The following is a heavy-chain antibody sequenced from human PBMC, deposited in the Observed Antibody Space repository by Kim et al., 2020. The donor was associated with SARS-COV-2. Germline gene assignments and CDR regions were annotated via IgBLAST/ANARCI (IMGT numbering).Heavy chain of an antibody. CDR3: ARDMDYGSGGDRYFDL. J-gene: IGHJ2*01. CDR2: ISAYNGNT. D-gene: IGHD3-10*01. CDR1: GYTFTSYG. Sequence: ASVKVSCKASGYTFTSYGISWVRQAPGQGLEWMGWISAYNGNTNYAQKLQGRVTMTTDTSTSTAYMELRSLRSDDTAVYYCARDMDYGSGGDRYFDLWGRGTLVTVSS. V-gene: IGHV1-18*01.